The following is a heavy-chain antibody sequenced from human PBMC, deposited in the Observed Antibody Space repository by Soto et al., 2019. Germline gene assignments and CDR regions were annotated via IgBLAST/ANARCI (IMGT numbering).Heavy chain of an antibody. Sequence: PGGSLRLSCAASGFTFSSYGMHWVRQAPGKGLEWVAVIWYDGSNKYYADSVKGRFTISRDNSKNTLYLQMNSLRAEDTAVYYCARDQGDSSGYYYHFDYWGQGTLVTVSS. CDR2: IWYDGSNK. D-gene: IGHD3-22*01. J-gene: IGHJ4*02. CDR1: GFTFSSYG. V-gene: IGHV3-33*01. CDR3: ARDQGDSSGYYYHFDY.